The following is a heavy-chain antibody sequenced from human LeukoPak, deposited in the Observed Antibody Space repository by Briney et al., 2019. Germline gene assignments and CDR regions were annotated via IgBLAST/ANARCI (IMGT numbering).Heavy chain of an antibody. D-gene: IGHD3-22*01. J-gene: IGHJ4*02. V-gene: IGHV1-69*01. CDR3: ARGFPYDSSRYSY. CDR2: IIPIFGTA. Sequence: SVKVSCNASRGTFSSYAISWVRQAPGQGLEWMGGIIPIFGTANYAQKFQGRVTITADESTSTAYMELSSLRSEDTAVYYCARGFPYDSSRYSYWGQGTLVTVSS. CDR1: RGTFSSYA.